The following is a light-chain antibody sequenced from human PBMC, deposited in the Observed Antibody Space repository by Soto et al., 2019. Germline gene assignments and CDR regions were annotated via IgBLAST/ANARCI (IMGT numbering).Light chain of an antibody. CDR1: QNVNNR. CDR3: HQRSNWHQIT. CDR2: GAA. Sequence: EILFTQSPGSLSVFPGDRASLFCRASQNVNNRLAWCQQKAGQAPRLLISGAASSANGMPARFSGSGAGTDLTLTISRLEHEDVAVYYCHQRSNWHQITFGQGTRLEIK. V-gene: IGKV3D-11*02. J-gene: IGKJ5*01.